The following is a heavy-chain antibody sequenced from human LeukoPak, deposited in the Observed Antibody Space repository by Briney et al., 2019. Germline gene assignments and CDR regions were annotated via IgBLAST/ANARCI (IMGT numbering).Heavy chain of an antibody. J-gene: IGHJ4*02. V-gene: IGHV4-34*01. CDR1: GGSFSGYY. CDR3: ARHGGYCSGGSCYPHFDY. D-gene: IGHD2-15*01. CDR2: INHSGST. Sequence: SETLSLTCAVYGGSFSGYYWSWIRQPPGKGLEWIGEINHSGSTNYNPSLKSRVTISVDTSKNQFSLKLSSVTAADTAVYCCARHGGYCSGGSCYPHFDYWGQGTLVTVSS.